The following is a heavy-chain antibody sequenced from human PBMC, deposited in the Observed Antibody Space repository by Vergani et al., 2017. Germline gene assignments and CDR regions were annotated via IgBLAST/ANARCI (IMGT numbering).Heavy chain of an antibody. D-gene: IGHD2-21*01. CDR2: IYDSGDT. CDR3: AIGALWWLRQIDS. J-gene: IGHJ4*02. V-gene: IGHV4-59*01. Sequence: QVQLQESGPGLVKPSETLSLTCSVSGDSMNTYYWTWIRQPPGKGLEWIGYIYDSGDTKYNPSLKSRVTMSLDTSNNQFSLNLYSVTAADTAVYYCAIGALWWLRQIDSWGQGTLVTVSS. CDR1: GDSMNTYY.